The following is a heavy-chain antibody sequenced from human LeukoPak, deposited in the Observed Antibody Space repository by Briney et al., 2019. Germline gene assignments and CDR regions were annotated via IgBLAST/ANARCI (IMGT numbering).Heavy chain of an antibody. D-gene: IGHD5-12*01. Sequence: GGALRISCAASGFTFTSYDMNWGRPAPGKGLEWVSFISPSDSTIYYAESVKGRFTISRDNAKNSVYLQMNSLRVEDTAVYYCARGRGSVWGKGTTVTVSS. J-gene: IGHJ6*04. CDR3: ARGRGSV. CDR1: GFTFTSYD. V-gene: IGHV3-48*03. CDR2: ISPSDSTI.